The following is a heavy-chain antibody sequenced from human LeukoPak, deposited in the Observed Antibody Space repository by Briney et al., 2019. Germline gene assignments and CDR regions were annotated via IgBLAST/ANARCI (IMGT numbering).Heavy chain of an antibody. J-gene: IGHJ3*02. CDR2: INSWCGCS. CDR3: ARVRFSSGWYIPFDI. D-gene: IGHD6-13*01. Sequence: GSVKVSCKASGYTFTSYYMHWVRQAPGQGLEWMGIINSWCGCSTLAQKFQGRVTMTRDTSTTTVYMELSSLRSEDTAVYYCARVRFSSGWYIPFDIWGQGTMVSVSS. CDR1: GYTFTSYY. V-gene: IGHV1-46*01.